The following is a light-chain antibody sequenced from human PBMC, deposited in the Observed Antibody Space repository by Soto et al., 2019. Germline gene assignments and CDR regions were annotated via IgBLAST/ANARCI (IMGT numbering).Light chain of an antibody. Sequence: EIVLTQSPATLSMSPGERATLSCQASQSVSNYLAWYQQKPGQAPRLLIYEASNRASGIPARFSGRGSGTDCTLTISSLEPEDFAVYYCQQRSNWPLTLGGGTKVDIK. CDR1: QSVSNY. CDR3: QQRSNWPLT. V-gene: IGKV3-11*01. CDR2: EAS. J-gene: IGKJ4*01.